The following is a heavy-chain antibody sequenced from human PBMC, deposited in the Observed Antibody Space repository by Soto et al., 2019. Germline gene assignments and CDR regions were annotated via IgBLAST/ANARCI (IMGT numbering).Heavy chain of an antibody. Sequence: ASVKVSCMASGYTFANYGICWVRQAPGQGLDWMGWISTDNGITNTAQKVQGRVTMTTETSTTTAYMELESLRSDDTAVYYCARVRGTSMTLDGGAFLLWGQATMVTVSS. D-gene: IGHD2-2*01. CDR2: ISTDNGIT. CDR3: ARVRGTSMTLDGGAFLL. V-gene: IGHV1-18*01. J-gene: IGHJ4*02. CDR1: GYTFANYG.